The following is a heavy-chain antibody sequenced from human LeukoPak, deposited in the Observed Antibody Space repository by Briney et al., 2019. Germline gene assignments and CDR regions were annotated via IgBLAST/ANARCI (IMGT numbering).Heavy chain of an antibody. V-gene: IGHV3-23*01. J-gene: IGHJ4*02. CDR2: SGRDGRT. Sequence: PGGSLRLSCEVSGLTFYTYAMSWVRQAPGKGLEWVSASGRDGRTYYSDSVKGRFTISRDNSQNTLYLQMKTLRAEDTAVYYCSTSPSFGSSWYQFNYWGQGALVTVSS. CDR1: GLTFYTYA. D-gene: IGHD6-13*01. CDR3: STSPSFGSSWYQFNY.